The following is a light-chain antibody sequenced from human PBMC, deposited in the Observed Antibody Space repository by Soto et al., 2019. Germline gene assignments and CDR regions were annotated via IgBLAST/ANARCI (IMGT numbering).Light chain of an antibody. CDR2: EVT. CDR1: SSDVGGHNY. V-gene: IGLV2-14*01. CDR3: SSYTFTSTLYV. Sequence: QSALAQPASVSGSPGQPITISCTGSSSDVGGHNYVSWYQQHPGKAPKLMIYEVTKRPSGVSNRFSGSKSGNTASLTISGLQAEDEADYYCSSYTFTSTLYVFGTGTKVT. J-gene: IGLJ1*01.